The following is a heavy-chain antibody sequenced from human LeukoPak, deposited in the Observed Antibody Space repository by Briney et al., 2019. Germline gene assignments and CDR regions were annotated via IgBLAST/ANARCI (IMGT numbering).Heavy chain of an antibody. D-gene: IGHD6-6*01. CDR2: IYYSGST. V-gene: IGHV4-59*01. J-gene: IGHJ6*02. CDR3: ASLLIAARPRGYYYGMDV. CDR1: GGSISSYY. Sequence: SETLSHTCTVSGGSISSYYWSWIRQPPGKGLEWIGYIYYSGSTNYNPSLKSRVTISVDTSKNQFSLKLSSVTAADTAVYYCASLLIAARPRGYYYGMDVWGQGTTVTVSS.